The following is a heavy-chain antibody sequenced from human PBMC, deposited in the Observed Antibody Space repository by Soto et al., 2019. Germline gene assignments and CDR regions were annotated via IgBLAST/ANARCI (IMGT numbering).Heavy chain of an antibody. D-gene: IGHD1-1*01. CDR1: EFTFSIYG. CDR3: AKSGADAQHYFDY. CDR2: ISYDGSNK. Sequence: WGSLIISCASSEFTFSIYGMHWVRQAPGKGLDWVAVISYDGSNKYYADSVKGRFTISRDNSKNTLYLQMNSLRAEDTAVYYCAKSGADAQHYFDYWGHGTMVTVSS. V-gene: IGHV3-30*18. J-gene: IGHJ4*01.